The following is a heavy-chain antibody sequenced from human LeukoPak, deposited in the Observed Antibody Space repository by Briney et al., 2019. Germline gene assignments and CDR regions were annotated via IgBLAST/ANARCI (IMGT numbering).Heavy chain of an antibody. D-gene: IGHD3-10*01. V-gene: IGHV1-69*04. CDR2: IIPILGIA. J-gene: IGHJ4*02. Sequence: VASVKVSCKASGGTFSSYAISWVRQAPGQGLEWMGRIIPILGIANYAWKFQGRVTITADKSTSTAYMELSSLRSEDTAVYYCAGAYYGSGETLDYWGQGTLVTVSS. CDR3: AGAYYGSGETLDY. CDR1: GGTFSSYA.